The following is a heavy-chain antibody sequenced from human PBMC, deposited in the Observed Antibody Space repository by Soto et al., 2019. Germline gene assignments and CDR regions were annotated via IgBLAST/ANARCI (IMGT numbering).Heavy chain of an antibody. V-gene: IGHV3-43*01. CDR1: GFXFEEYP. D-gene: IGHD5-18*01. J-gene: IGHJ4*02. CDR2: ISWGGDHP. Sequence: GGSVRLPCYASGFXFEEYPMPWXRQVPGEGLEXVSLISWGGDHPLYADSVKGRFTISRDSSKDTLYLQMNSLRSGDFALYYCGKEFDLDGYSYYIDHWGQGTLVTVSS. CDR3: GKEFDLDGYSYYIDH.